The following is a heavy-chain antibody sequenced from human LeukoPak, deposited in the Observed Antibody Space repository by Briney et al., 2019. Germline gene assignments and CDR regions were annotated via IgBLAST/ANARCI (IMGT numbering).Heavy chain of an antibody. CDR2: IKSKTDGGTA. CDR3: TTARSYHGMDV. J-gene: IGHJ6*02. V-gene: IGHV3-15*01. CDR1: GFTFSNAW. Sequence: PGGSLRLYCAASGFTFSNAWMSWVRQAPGKGLEWVGRIKSKTDGGTAGSAAPVKGRFTISRDDSKNTLYLEMNNLKTDDTAVYYCTTARSYHGMDVWGQGTTVTVSS.